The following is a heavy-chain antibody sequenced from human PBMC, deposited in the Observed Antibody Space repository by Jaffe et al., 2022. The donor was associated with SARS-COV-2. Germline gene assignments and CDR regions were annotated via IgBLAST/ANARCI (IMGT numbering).Heavy chain of an antibody. CDR3: ARDGVVVVADTHYYYYYGMDV. V-gene: IGHV3-33*01. D-gene: IGHD2-15*01. Sequence: QVQLVESGGGVVQPGRSLRLSCAASGFTFSSYGMHWVRQAPGKGLEWVAVIWYDGSNKYYADSVKGRFTISRDNSKNTLYLQMNSLRAEDTAVYYCARDGVVVVADTHYYYYYGMDVWGQGTTVTVSS. J-gene: IGHJ6*02. CDR2: IWYDGSNK. CDR1: GFTFSSYG.